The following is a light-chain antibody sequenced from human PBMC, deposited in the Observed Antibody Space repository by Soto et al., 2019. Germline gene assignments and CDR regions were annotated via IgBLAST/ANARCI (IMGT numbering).Light chain of an antibody. CDR1: SSDLRDSDF. CDR2: EVT. Sequence: QSVLTQPPSASGSPGQSVTISCTGTSSDLRDSDFISWYQLYPGKAPKLMINEVTKRPSGVPDRFSGSKSVNMAYLTVSGLQAEDEAEYYCSSYADFNNVLFGGGTKVTVL. J-gene: IGLJ3*02. CDR3: SSYADFNNVL. V-gene: IGLV2-8*01.